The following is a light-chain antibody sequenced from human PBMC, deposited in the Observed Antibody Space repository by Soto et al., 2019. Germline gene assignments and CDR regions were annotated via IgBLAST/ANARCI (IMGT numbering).Light chain of an antibody. CDR1: QAVNTS. CDR3: QQYGSSPRT. CDR2: GVS. V-gene: IGKV3-20*01. J-gene: IGKJ1*01. Sequence: EIMLTQSPATLSSFPGDRVTLSCRASQAVNTSLAWYQPKPGQAPILLIYGVSSRATGIPDRFSGSGSETDFTLTISRLEPEDFAVYYCQQYGSSPRTFGQGTKVDI.